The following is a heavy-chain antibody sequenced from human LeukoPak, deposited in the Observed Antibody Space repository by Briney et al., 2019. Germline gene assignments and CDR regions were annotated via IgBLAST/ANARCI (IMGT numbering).Heavy chain of an antibody. D-gene: IGHD6-13*01. CDR1: GFTFSSFA. Sequence: GGSLRLSCAASGFTFSSFAMTWVRQAPGKGLEWVSVISAGGGSTYYADSVRGRFTISRDNSKNTLYLQMNSLRAEDTAVYYCAKPYSSSWYRDYYYGMDVWGQGTTVTVSS. CDR2: ISAGGGST. J-gene: IGHJ6*02. CDR3: AKPYSSSWYRDYYYGMDV. V-gene: IGHV3-23*01.